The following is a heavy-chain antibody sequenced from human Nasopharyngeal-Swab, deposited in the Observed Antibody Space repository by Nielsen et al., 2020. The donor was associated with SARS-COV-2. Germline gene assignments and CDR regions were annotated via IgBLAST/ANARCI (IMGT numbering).Heavy chain of an antibody. V-gene: IGHV4-59*12. CDR1: GGSISSYY. CDR2: IYYTGST. Sequence: SETLSLTCSVSGGSISSYYWSWIRRPPGKGLEWIGYIYYTGSTDYNPSLKSRVTISKDTSKNQFSLKLSSVTAADTAVYYCARDGYRSGWYPNWFDPWGQGTLVTVSS. CDR3: ARDGYRSGWYPNWFDP. J-gene: IGHJ5*02. D-gene: IGHD6-19*01.